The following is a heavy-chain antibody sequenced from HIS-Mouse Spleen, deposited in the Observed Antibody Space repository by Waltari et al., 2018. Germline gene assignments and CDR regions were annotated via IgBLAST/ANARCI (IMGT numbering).Heavy chain of an antibody. CDR3: AREIPYSSSWYDWYFDL. J-gene: IGHJ2*01. D-gene: IGHD6-13*01. CDR1: GGSISSSSYY. Sequence: QLQLQESGPGLVKPSETLSLTCTVSGGSISSSSYYWVWIRQPPGKGLEGIGSIYYSGSTYYNPSLKSRVTISVDTSKNQFSLKLSSVTAADTAVYYCAREIPYSSSWYDWYFDLWGRGTLVTVSS. CDR2: IYYSGST. V-gene: IGHV4-39*07.